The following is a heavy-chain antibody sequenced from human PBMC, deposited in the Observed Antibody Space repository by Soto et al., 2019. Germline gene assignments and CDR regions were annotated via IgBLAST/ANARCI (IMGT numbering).Heavy chain of an antibody. CDR3: ARIPSP. CDR1: GGSISSGGYS. CDR2: IYHSGNT. V-gene: IGHV4-30-2*01. D-gene: IGHD2-21*01. J-gene: IGHJ5*02. Sequence: QLQLQESGSGLVKPSQTLSLTCAVSGGSISSGGYSWSWLRQPPGKGLEWIGYIYHSGNTYYNPSPKSRVTTSVDRSKNQFSPTLSSVTAADTAVYYCARIPSPWGQGTLVTVSS.